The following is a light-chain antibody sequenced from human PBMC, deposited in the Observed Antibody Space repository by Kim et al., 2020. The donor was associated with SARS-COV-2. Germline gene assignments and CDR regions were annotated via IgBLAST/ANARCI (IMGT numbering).Light chain of an antibody. Sequence: ASVGDRVTIPCRASQGIGNDLGWYQQKPGKAPNLLIYTASSLQSGVPSRFSGSGSGTDFTLTISSLQPEDFATYYCLQDFIYPLTFGQGTKVDIK. CDR3: LQDFIYPLT. CDR1: QGIGND. V-gene: IGKV1-6*01. CDR2: TAS. J-gene: IGKJ1*01.